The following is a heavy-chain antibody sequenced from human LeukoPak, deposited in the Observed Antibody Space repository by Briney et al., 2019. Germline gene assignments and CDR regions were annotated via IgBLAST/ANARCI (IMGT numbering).Heavy chain of an antibody. CDR1: GGSFSGYY. D-gene: IGHD2-2*01. CDR2: INHSGST. CDR3: ARVKSVVPAAMAAEGGMADP. J-gene: IGHJ5*02. V-gene: IGHV4-34*01. Sequence: PSETLSLTCAVYGGSFSGYYWSWIRQPPGKGLEWIGEINHSGSTNYNPSLKSRVTISVDTSKNQFSLKLSSVTAADTAVYYCARVKSVVPAAMAAEGGMADPWGQGALVTVSS.